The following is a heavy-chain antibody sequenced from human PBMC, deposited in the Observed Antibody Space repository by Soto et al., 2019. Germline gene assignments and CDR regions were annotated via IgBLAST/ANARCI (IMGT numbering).Heavy chain of an antibody. CDR1: GGSISSYY. D-gene: IGHD4-17*01. CDR3: ARRYGVYFDY. Sequence: SETLSLTCTVSGGSISSYYWSWIRQPPGKGLEWIWYFYYSGSTNYNPSLKSRVTISVDTSKNQFSLKLSSVTAADTAVYYCARRYGVYFDYWGQGTLVTVS. V-gene: IGHV4-59*08. J-gene: IGHJ4*02. CDR2: FYYSGST.